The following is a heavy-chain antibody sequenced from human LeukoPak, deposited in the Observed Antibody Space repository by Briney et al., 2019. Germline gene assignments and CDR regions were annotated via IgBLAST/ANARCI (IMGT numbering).Heavy chain of an antibody. D-gene: IGHD5-12*01. V-gene: IGHV4-38-2*01. CDR2: IYYSGST. CDR1: GFTFSDYY. CDR3: ARGYSGYVTYDY. Sequence: PGGSLRLSCAASGFTFSDYYMSWIRQPPGKGLEWIGSIYYSGSTYYNPSLKSRVTISVDTSKNQFSLKLSSVTAADTAVYYCARGYSGYVTYDYWGQGTLVTVSS. J-gene: IGHJ4*02.